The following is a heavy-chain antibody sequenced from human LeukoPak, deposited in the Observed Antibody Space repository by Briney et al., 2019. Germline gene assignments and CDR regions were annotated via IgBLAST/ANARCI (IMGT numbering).Heavy chain of an antibody. J-gene: IGHJ4*02. D-gene: IGHD2-15*01. CDR3: ARGGLVGTFDY. CDR1: GGSISSSVYY. Sequence: SETLSPTCIVSGGSISSSVYYWGWIRQPPGKGLEWIGNIYYSGNTFDNPSLKSRVTISVDTSKNHFSLKLTSVTAADTAMYYCARGGLVGTFDYWGQGTLVTVSS. V-gene: IGHV4-39*07. CDR2: IYYSGNT.